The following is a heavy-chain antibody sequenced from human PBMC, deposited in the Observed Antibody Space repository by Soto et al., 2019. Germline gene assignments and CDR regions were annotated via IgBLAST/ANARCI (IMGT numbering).Heavy chain of an antibody. CDR1: GGSITNHY. CDR3: ARDYDVNTAVDYWYFDL. D-gene: IGHD5-18*01. Sequence: QVQLQESGPRLVTPSETLTLTCSLSGGSITNHYWGWIRQPPGKGLEFIGRIYPSGRAHYNPSLQSRVTMSVDTSKNQFSLKENSVTAADTAIYYCARDYDVNTAVDYWYFDLWGRGTLVTVSS. CDR2: IYPSGRA. V-gene: IGHV4-4*07. J-gene: IGHJ2*01.